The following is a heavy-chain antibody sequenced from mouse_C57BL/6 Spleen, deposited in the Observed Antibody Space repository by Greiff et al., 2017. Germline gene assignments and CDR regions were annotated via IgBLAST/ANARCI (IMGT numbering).Heavy chain of an antibody. J-gene: IGHJ2*01. CDR3: TGSLDY. V-gene: IGHV1-15*01. CDR2: IDPETGGT. D-gene: IGHD1-1*01. Sequence: QVQLQQSGAELVRPGASVTLSCKASGYTFTDYEMHWVKQTPVHGLEWIGAIDPETGGTAYNQKFKGKAILTADKSSSAAYMELRSLTSEDASVYYCTGSLDYWGQGTTLTVSS. CDR1: GYTFTDYE.